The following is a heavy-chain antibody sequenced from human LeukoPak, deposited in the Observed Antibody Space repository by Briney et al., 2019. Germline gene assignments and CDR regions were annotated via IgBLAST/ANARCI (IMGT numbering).Heavy chain of an antibody. CDR3: ARGGAGYCSSTSCYWFDP. D-gene: IGHD2-2*01. Sequence: GSLRLSCAASGFTFSSYAMSWVRQAPGKGLEWIGEINHSGSTNYNPSLKSRVTISVDTSKNQFSLKLSSVTAADTAVYYCARGGAGYCSSTSCYWFDPWGQGTLVTVSS. CDR2: INHSGST. CDR1: GFTFSSYA. V-gene: IGHV4-34*01. J-gene: IGHJ5*02.